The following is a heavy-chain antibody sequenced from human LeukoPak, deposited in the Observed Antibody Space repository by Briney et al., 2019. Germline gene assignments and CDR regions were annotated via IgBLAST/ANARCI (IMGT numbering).Heavy chain of an antibody. CDR1: GGSFSGYY. CDR2: INHSGST. D-gene: IGHD3-9*01. Sequence: SESLSLTCAVYGGSFSGYYWSWMRQPPGKGLEWIGEINHSGSTNYNPSLKSRVTISVDTSKNQFSLKLSSVTAADTAVYYCARGPHYDILTGPKYYFDYWGQGTLVTVSS. CDR3: ARGPHYDILTGPKYYFDY. J-gene: IGHJ4*02. V-gene: IGHV4-34*01.